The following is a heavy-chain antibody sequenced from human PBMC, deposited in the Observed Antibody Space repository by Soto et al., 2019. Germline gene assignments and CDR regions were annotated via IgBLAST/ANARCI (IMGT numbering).Heavy chain of an antibody. CDR1: GYTFTGYY. V-gene: IGHV1-2*04. Sequence: ASVKVSCKASGYTFTGYYMHWVRQAPGQGLEWMGWINPNSGGTNYAQKFQGWVTMTRDTSISTAYMELSRLRSDDTAVYYCARQAYSSGWAHPPFDYWGQGTLVTVSS. D-gene: IGHD6-19*01. CDR3: ARQAYSSGWAHPPFDY. J-gene: IGHJ4*02. CDR2: INPNSGGT.